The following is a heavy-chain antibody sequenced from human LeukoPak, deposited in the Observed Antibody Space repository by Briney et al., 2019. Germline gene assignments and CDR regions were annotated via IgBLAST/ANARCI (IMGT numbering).Heavy chain of an antibody. Sequence: PGGSLRLSCAASGFTFSYYGMSWVRQAPGKGLEWVSVVSNSGGSTYYADSVKGRFTISRDNSKYTLSLQMNSLRAEDTAVYYCAKNKDYYYDSSGYPPPDAFDIWGQGTMVTVSS. CDR2: VSNSGGST. V-gene: IGHV3-23*01. CDR3: AKNKDYYYDSSGYPPPDAFDI. CDR1: GFTFSYYG. D-gene: IGHD3-22*01. J-gene: IGHJ3*02.